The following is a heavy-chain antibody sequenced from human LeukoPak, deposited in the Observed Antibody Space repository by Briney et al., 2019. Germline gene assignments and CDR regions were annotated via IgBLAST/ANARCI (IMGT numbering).Heavy chain of an antibody. J-gene: IGHJ4*02. Sequence: PGGSLRLSCVVSGFSISSYGMHWVRQSPGKGLEWVAVIWYDGSKKYHADSVRGRFTISRDVSKSTLYLEMSSLRAEDTAVYYCARDGCSTTYCYGYWGQGTLVTVSP. CDR3: ARDGCSTTYCYGY. CDR1: GFSISSYG. CDR2: IWYDGSKK. V-gene: IGHV3-33*01. D-gene: IGHD3-10*01.